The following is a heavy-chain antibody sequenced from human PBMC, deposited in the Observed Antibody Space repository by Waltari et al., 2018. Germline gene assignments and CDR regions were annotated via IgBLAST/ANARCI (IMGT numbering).Heavy chain of an antibody. CDR3: ARVTALHFGVDY. J-gene: IGHJ4*02. V-gene: IGHV4-39*07. CDR2: IYYSVGT. Sequence: QLQLQESGPGLVKPSETLSLTCTVSGGSISSSSYYWGWIRQPPGKGLEGIGSIYYSVGTYSNPSVKSRVTISVDTSKNQFSLKLSSVTAADTAVYYCARVTALHFGVDYWGQGTLVTVSS. CDR1: GGSISSSSYY. D-gene: IGHD3-16*01.